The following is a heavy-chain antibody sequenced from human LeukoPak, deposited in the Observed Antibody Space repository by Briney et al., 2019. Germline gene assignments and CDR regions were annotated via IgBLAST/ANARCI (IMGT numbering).Heavy chain of an antibody. CDR2: INPSGGST. CDR3: ARAIAARREDY. CDR1: GYTFTSYY. D-gene: IGHD6-6*01. J-gene: IGHJ4*02. Sequence: ASVKVSCKASGYTFTSYYMHWVRQAPGQGLEWMGIINPSGGSTSYAQKFQGRVTMTRDMSTSTVYMELSSLRSDDTAVYYCARAIAARREDYWGQGTLVTVSS. V-gene: IGHV1-46*01.